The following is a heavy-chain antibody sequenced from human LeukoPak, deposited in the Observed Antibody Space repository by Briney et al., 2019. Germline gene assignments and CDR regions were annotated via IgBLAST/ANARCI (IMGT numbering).Heavy chain of an antibody. D-gene: IGHD1-1*01. V-gene: IGHV4-34*01. Sequence: SETLSFTCAVYGGSFSGYYWSWIRQPPGKGLEWIGEINHSGNTNYNPSLKSRVTISVDTSKNQFSLRLYSVTAADTAVYYCARTEPSGTTSHWGQGTLVTVSS. CDR3: ARTEPSGTTSH. CDR1: GGSFSGYY. J-gene: IGHJ4*02. CDR2: INHSGNT.